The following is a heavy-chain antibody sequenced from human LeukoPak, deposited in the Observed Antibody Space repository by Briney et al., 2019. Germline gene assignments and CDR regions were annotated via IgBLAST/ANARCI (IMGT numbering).Heavy chain of an antibody. V-gene: IGHV4-59*01. CDR3: ARLMITFGGAYDFNI. D-gene: IGHD3-16*01. CDR2: IDYGGRT. Sequence: PSETLSLTCTVSGGSISDYYNWIRQSPGKGLEWIGYIDYGGRTNYNPSFNSRVTISADSSKNQLSLKLRSVTAADTAVYYCARLMITFGGAYDFNIWGQGTRVTVS. J-gene: IGHJ3*02. CDR1: GGSISDYY.